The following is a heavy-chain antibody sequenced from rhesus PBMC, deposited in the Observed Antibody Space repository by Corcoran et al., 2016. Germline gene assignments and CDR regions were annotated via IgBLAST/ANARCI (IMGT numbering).Heavy chain of an antibody. CDR1: GFTFSDYS. V-gene: IGHV3S42*01. Sequence: EVQLVESGGGLAKPGGSLRLSCAASGFTFSDYSMDWVRQTEGKGPEWIESINRGGESTRYGDSVRGRFFISRDNSKNTIFLQMNTLRPDDTGVYYCNADNLGLWGQGVVVTVSS. CDR3: NADNLGL. D-gene: IGHD6-19*01. J-gene: IGHJ6*01. CDR2: INRGGEST.